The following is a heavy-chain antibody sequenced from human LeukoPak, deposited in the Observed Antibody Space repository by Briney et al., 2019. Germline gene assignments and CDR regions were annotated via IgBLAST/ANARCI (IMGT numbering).Heavy chain of an antibody. CDR3: ARVPCTSCFHFDY. Sequence: PSETLSLTCTVSGGSISSYYWSWIRQPAGKGLEWIGRIYTSGSTNYNPSLKSRVTISVDKSKNQFSLKLSSVTAADTAVCYCARVPCTSCFHFDYWGQGTLVTVSS. J-gene: IGHJ4*02. CDR1: GGSISSYY. CDR2: IYTSGST. V-gene: IGHV4-4*07. D-gene: IGHD2-2*01.